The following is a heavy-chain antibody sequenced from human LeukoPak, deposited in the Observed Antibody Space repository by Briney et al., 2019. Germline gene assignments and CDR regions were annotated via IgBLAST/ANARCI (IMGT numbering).Heavy chain of an antibody. CDR1: GDSMSPYF. Sequence: SETLSLTCTVSGDSMSPYFWTWVRQSPGKGLEWVGYIYQTTTTYNPSLKGRVTISTDMSQNQLSLKVTSVTAADTAVYYCARNFPGRAEDVWGKGTTVIVSS. CDR3: ARNFPGRAEDV. D-gene: IGHD1-14*01. J-gene: IGHJ6*04. V-gene: IGHV4-59*01. CDR2: IYQTTT.